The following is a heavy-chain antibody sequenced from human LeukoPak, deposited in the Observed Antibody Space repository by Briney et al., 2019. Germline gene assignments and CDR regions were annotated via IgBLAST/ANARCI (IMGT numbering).Heavy chain of an antibody. CDR2: FYSGGDR. J-gene: IGHJ4*02. Sequence: GGSLRLSCAASGFTVSTNYMSWVRQAPGKGPEWVSVFYSGGDRYYADSVKGRFTISRDNSKNTVYLQMNSLRPEDTAVYYCARNSVAGTGNYWGQGTLVTVSS. CDR3: ARNSVAGTGNY. CDR1: GFTVSTNY. V-gene: IGHV3-53*01. D-gene: IGHD6-19*01.